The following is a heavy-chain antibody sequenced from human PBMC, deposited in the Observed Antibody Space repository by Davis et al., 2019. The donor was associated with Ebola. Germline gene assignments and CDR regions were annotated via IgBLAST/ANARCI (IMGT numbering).Heavy chain of an antibody. J-gene: IGHJ6*02. CDR1: GGTFSSYA. V-gene: IGHV1-69*06. CDR2: IIPIFGTA. CDR3: ARGQTERLRYLGWLLNNYYGMDV. Sequence: SVKVSCKASGGTFSSYAISWVRQAPGQGLEWMGGIIPIFGTANYAQKFQGRVTITADKSTSTAYLELSSLRSEDTAVYYCARGQTERLRYLGWLLNNYYGMDVWGQGTTVTVSS. D-gene: IGHD3-9*01.